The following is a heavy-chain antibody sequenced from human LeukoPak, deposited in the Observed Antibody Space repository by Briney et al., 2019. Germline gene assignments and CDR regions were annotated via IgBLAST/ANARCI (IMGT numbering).Heavy chain of an antibody. CDR3: AKHNDYYVVGGMDV. V-gene: IGHV4-59*08. J-gene: IGHJ6*02. CDR1: GGSISSYY. Sequence: SETLSLTCTVSGGSISSYYWSWIRQPPGKGLEWIGYIYYSGSTNYNPSLKSRVTISVDTSKNQFSLKLSSVTAADTAVYYCAKHNDYYVVGGMDVWGQGTTVTVSS. CDR2: IYYSGST. D-gene: IGHD3-10*02.